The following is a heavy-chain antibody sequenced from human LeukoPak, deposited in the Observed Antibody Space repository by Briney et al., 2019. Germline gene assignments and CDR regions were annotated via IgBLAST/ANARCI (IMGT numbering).Heavy chain of an antibody. CDR3: AGDRSYCGGDCYLDAFDI. V-gene: IGHV3-48*03. J-gene: IGHJ3*02. Sequence: GGSLRLSCVASGFTFSSYEMNWVRQAPGKGLEWVSYISSGGTAIYYADSVKGRFTISRDNAKNSLYLQMNSLRAEDTAVYYCAGDRSYCGGDCYLDAFDIWGQGTMVTVSS. CDR1: GFTFSSYE. D-gene: IGHD2-21*02. CDR2: ISSGGTAI.